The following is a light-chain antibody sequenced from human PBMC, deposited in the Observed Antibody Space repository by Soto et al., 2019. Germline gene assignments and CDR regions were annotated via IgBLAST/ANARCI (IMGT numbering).Light chain of an antibody. CDR1: QSISSW. Sequence: DIQMTQSPSTPSASVGDRVTLTCRASQSISSWLAWYQQKPGKAPKLLIYHAYSLESGVPSRFSGSESGTEGTITINSLQTDDGSTYYCQQYNSYPWTFGQGTKVDIK. CDR3: QQYNSYPWT. CDR2: HAY. V-gene: IGKV1-5*01. J-gene: IGKJ1*01.